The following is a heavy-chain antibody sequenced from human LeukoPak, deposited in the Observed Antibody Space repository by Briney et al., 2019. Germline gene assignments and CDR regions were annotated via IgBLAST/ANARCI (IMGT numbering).Heavy chain of an antibody. D-gene: IGHD6-19*01. V-gene: IGHV4-59*01. CDR1: GGSISNYY. CDR3: ARVAVAGTVDY. J-gene: IGHJ4*02. CDR2: IYYSGST. Sequence: SETLSLTCTVSGGSISNYYWSWIRQPPGKGLEWIGYIYYSGSTNYNPSLKSRVTISVDTSKNQFSLKLSSVTAADTAVYYCARVAVAGTVDYWGQGTLVTVSS.